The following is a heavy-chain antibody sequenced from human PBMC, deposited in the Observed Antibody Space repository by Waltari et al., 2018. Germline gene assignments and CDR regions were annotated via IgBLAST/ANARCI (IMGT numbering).Heavy chain of an antibody. V-gene: IGHV1-18*04. J-gene: IGHJ5*02. CDR2: ISGNNGHT. CDR1: GYIFTNYG. D-gene: IGHD2-2*01. Sequence: QVQLVQSGAEVKKPGASLKVSCKASGYIFTNYGISWVRQAPGQGLEWMGWISGNNGHTNVAQKVLGRLTMAKDTSTNTVYMELSRLTADDTAVYYCAKDRHQLIEEGFLLALDPWGQGTLVTVSS. CDR3: AKDRHQLIEEGFLLALDP.